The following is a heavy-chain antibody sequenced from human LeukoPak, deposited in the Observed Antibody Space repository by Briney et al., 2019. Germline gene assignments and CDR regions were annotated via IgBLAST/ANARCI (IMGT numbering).Heavy chain of an antibody. V-gene: IGHV1-18*01. CDR1: GYTFTSYG. Sequence: GASVKVSCKASGYTFTSYGISWVRQAPGQGLEWMGWISAYNGNTNYAQKLQGRVTITRDTSASIAYMELSSLRSEDTAVYYCARDLREGYQLLYWFDPWGQGTLVTVSS. CDR3: ARDLREGYQLLYWFDP. J-gene: IGHJ5*02. D-gene: IGHD2-2*01. CDR2: ISAYNGNT.